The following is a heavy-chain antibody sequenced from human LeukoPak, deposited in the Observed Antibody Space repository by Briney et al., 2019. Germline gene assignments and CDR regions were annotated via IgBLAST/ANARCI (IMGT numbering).Heavy chain of an antibody. CDR2: IYYSGST. J-gene: IGHJ4*02. CDR3: ARYTGSSYSKFDY. D-gene: IGHD6-6*01. CDR1: GGPISSYY. V-gene: IGHV4-59*01. Sequence: PSETLSLTCTVSGGPISSYYWSWIRQPPGKGLEWIGYIYYSGSTNYNPSLKSRVTISVDTSKNQFSLKLSSVTAADTAVYYCARYTGSSYSKFDYWGQGTLVTVSS.